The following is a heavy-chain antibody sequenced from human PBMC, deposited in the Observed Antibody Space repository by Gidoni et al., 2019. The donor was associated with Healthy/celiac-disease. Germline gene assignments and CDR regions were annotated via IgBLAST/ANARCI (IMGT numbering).Heavy chain of an antibody. CDR1: GFTVSSNY. J-gene: IGHJ3*02. Sequence: EVQLVESGGGLVQPGGSLRLSCAASGFTVSSNYMSWVRQAPGKGLEWVSVIYSGGSTYYADSVKGRFTISRDNSKNTLYLQMNSLRAEDTAVYYCARDRGPGWSSGWYTPWAFDIWGQGTMVTVSS. D-gene: IGHD6-19*01. CDR3: ARDRGPGWSSGWYTPWAFDI. CDR2: IYSGGST. V-gene: IGHV3-66*01.